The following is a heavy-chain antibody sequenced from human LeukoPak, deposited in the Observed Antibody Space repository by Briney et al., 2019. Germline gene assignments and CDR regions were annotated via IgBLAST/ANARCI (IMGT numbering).Heavy chain of an antibody. CDR1: GDSLRNYY. D-gene: IGHD3-22*01. Sequence: PSETLSLTCSVSGDSLRNYYWTWVWQPPGKGLEWIGYSYYRGSSNYNPSLKSRVTISVDPSKNQFSLKLSSVTAADTAVYYCARLLPDLRYDSTGHYTRSFDVWGQGTLVTVSS. V-gene: IGHV4-59*08. J-gene: IGHJ3*01. CDR3: ARLLPDLRYDSTGHYTRSFDV. CDR2: SYYRGSS.